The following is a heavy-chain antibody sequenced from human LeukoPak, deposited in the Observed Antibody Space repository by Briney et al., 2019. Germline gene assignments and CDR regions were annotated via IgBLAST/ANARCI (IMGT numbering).Heavy chain of an antibody. CDR2: IYTSGST. D-gene: IGHD3-10*01. J-gene: IGHJ4*02. V-gene: IGHV4-61*02. CDR1: GGSISSGSYY. CDR3: ARVVLWFGEEYYFDY. Sequence: SETLSLTCTVSGGSISSGSYYWSWIRQPAGKGLEWIGRIYTSGSTNYNPSLKSRVTISVDTSKNQFSLKLSSVTAADTAVYYCARVVLWFGEEYYFDYWGQGTLVTVSS.